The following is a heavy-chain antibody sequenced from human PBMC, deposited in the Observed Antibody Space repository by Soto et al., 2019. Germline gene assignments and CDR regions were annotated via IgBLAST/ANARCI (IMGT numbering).Heavy chain of an antibody. J-gene: IGHJ4*02. Sequence: EVQLLESGGGLVQPGGSLRLSCAASGFTFSSYAMTWVRQAPGKGLEWVSAIGSGGSTYYADSVKGRFTISRDNSRNTLYLQMNSLRADDTAVYYCAKDLVSPTVVTPELEFDYWGQGTLVTVSS. CDR1: GFTFSSYA. V-gene: IGHV3-23*01. CDR3: AKDLVSPTVVTPELEFDY. D-gene: IGHD4-17*01. CDR2: IGSGGST.